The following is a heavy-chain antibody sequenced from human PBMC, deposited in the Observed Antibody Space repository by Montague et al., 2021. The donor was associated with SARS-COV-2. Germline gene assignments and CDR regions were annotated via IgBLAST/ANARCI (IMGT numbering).Heavy chain of an antibody. CDR3: ARGVSTGTYTFDH. CDR1: GGSLNGYF. Sequence: SETLSLTCTVSGGSLNGYFWSWIRQAPGKTLEWLGYVHLSGITNXNPSLKSRVDISVDTSKSQLSLRLASVTAADTAVYFCARGVSTGTYTFDHWGHGVLVTVSS. V-gene: IGHV4-59*01. J-gene: IGHJ4*01. CDR2: VHLSGIT. D-gene: IGHD1-26*01.